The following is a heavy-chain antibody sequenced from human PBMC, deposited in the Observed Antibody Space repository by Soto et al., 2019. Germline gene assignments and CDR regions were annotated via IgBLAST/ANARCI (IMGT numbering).Heavy chain of an antibody. CDR2: LSSDGFGT. V-gene: IGHV3-74*03. J-gene: IGHJ4*02. D-gene: IGHD3-16*01. CDR3: ARDLGGPDY. CDR1: GFTLSAYW. Sequence: PXGSLRLSCSASGFTLSAYWMHWVRQAPGRGLEWVSRLSSDGFGTAYADSVKGRFHISRDNARNTLFLQMNGLRAEDTAVYYCARDLGGPDYWGRGALVTVSS.